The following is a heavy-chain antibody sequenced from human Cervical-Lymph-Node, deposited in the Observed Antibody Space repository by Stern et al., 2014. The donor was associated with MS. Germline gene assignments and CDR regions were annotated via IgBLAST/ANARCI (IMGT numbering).Heavy chain of an antibody. CDR3: ARGAEVFDS. V-gene: IGHV4-39*02. CDR1: GGSIGSSSYY. Sequence: VQLLESGPGLVKPSETLSLTCTVSGGSIGSSSYYWGWIRQPPGKGLEWIGNIFYTGSTFYDPSLKSRINISVDTSNNHFSLSMTSVTAADTAVYYCARGAEVFDSWGQGTLVTVSP. CDR2: IFYTGST. D-gene: IGHD6-19*01. J-gene: IGHJ4*02.